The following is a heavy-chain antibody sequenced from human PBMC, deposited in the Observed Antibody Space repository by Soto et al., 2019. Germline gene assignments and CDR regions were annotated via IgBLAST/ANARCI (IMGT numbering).Heavy chain of an antibody. CDR3: ARDRYSSSWTKKYYFDY. J-gene: IGHJ4*02. D-gene: IGHD6-13*01. Sequence: EVQLVESGGGLVQPGGSLRLSCAASGFTFSSYSMNWVRQAPEKGLEWVSYISSSSSTIYYADSVKGRFTISRDNAKNSLYLQMNSLRDEDTAVYYCARDRYSSSWTKKYYFDYWGQGTLVTVSS. CDR2: ISSSSSTI. CDR1: GFTFSSYS. V-gene: IGHV3-48*02.